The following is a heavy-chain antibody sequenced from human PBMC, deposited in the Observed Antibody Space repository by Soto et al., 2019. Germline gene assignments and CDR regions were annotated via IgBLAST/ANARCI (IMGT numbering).Heavy chain of an antibody. V-gene: IGHV3-9*01. CDR3: AKGYSSGWYVVWFDP. CDR2: ISWNSGSI. J-gene: IGHJ5*02. Sequence: PGGSLRLSCAASGFTFDDYAMHWVRQAPGKGLEWVSGISWNSGSIGYADSVKGRFTISRDNAKNSLYLQMNSLRAEDTALYYCAKGYSSGWYVVWFDPWGQGTLVTVSS. D-gene: IGHD6-19*01. CDR1: GFTFDDYA.